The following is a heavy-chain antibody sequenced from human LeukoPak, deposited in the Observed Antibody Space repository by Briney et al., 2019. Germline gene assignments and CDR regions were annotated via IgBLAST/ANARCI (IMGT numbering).Heavy chain of an antibody. V-gene: IGHV7-4-1*02. D-gene: IGHD6-25*01. CDR2: INTNTGNP. CDR1: GYTFTGYY. CDR3: ARDRLPRSTDAFDI. Sequence: ASVKVSCKASGYTFTGYYMHWVRQAPGQGLEWMGWINTNTGNPTYAQGFTGRFVFSLDTSVSTAYLQISSLKAEDTAVYYCARDRLPRSTDAFDIWGQGTMVTVSS. J-gene: IGHJ3*02.